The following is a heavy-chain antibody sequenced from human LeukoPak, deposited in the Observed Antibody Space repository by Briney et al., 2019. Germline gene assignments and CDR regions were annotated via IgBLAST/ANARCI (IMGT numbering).Heavy chain of an antibody. CDR2: IKQDGSEK. J-gene: IGHJ6*02. D-gene: IGHD3-3*01. CDR3: ARARTYYDFWSPPEDYYYGMDV. Sequence: GGSLRLSCAASGFTFSSYWMSWVRQAPGKGLEWVANIKQDGSEKYYVDSVKGRFTISRDNAKNSLYLQMNSLRAEDTAVYYCARARTYYDFWSPPEDYYYGMDVWGQGTTVTVSS. V-gene: IGHV3-7*01. CDR1: GFTFSSYW.